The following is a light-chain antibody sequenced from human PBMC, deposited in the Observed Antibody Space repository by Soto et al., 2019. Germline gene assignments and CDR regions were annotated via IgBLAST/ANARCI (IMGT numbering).Light chain of an antibody. J-gene: IGKJ5*01. CDR3: QHYSNGPPIT. Sequence: ELVMTQSPATLFVSPGERATLSCRASQSVSSNLAWYQQKPGQAPRLLIFGASTRATGIPARFSGSGSGTDFTLTISSLQSEDFAVYYCQHYSNGPPITFGQETRLEI. V-gene: IGKV3-15*01. CDR2: GAS. CDR1: QSVSSN.